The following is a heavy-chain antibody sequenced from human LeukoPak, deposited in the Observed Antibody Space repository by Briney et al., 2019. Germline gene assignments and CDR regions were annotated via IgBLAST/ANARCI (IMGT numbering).Heavy chain of an antibody. D-gene: IGHD3-10*01. J-gene: IGHJ4*02. CDR1: GYTFTTYW. CDR3: ARNYGSGNYYTPSDF. V-gene: IGHV5-51*01. Sequence: GESLKISCKGSGYTFTTYWIAWVRQMPGKGLEWMGIIYPGDYDTRYSPSFQGQVTISADKSISTAYLQWCKLKASDTAMYYCARNYGSGNYYTPSDFWGQGTLVTVSS. CDR2: IYPGDYDT.